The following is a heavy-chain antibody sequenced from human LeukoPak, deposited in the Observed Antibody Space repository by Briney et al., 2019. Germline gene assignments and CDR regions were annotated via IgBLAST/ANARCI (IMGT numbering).Heavy chain of an antibody. CDR1: GGTFSSYA. J-gene: IGHJ4*02. D-gene: IGHD6-13*01. Sequence: ASVKVSCKASGGTFSSYAISWVRQAPGQGLEWMGRIIPILGIANYAQRFQGRVTITADKSTSTAYMELSSLRSEDTAVYYCARGSSRAPYYFDYWGQGTLVTVPS. V-gene: IGHV1-69*04. CDR3: ARGSSRAPYYFDY. CDR2: IIPILGIA.